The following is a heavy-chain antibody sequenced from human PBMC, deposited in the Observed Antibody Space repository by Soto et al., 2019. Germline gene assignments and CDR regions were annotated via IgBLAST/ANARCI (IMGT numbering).Heavy chain of an antibody. CDR1: GGTFSSYA. J-gene: IGHJ4*02. CDR2: IIPIFGTA. Sequence: ASVKVSCKASGGTFSSYAISWVRQAPGQGLEWMGGIIPIFGTANYAQKFQGRVTITADESTSTAYMELSSLRSEDTAGYYCARHSGSPYYFDYWGQGTLVTVS. D-gene: IGHD5-12*01. V-gene: IGHV1-69*13. CDR3: ARHSGSPYYFDY.